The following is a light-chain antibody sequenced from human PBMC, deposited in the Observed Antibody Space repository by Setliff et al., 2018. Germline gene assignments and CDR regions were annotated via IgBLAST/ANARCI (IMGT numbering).Light chain of an antibody. CDR2: DVS. J-gene: IGLJ2*01. V-gene: IGLV2-14*01. CDR3: SSYTTSSLRV. Sequence: QSALTQPASVSGSPGQSIAVSCTGSGSDVGAYKFVSWYQQRPGKAPRLMIYDVSNRPSGVSHRFSGSKSGNTASLTISWLQAEDEADYYCSSYTTSSLRVFGGGTKVTVL. CDR1: GSDVGAYKF.